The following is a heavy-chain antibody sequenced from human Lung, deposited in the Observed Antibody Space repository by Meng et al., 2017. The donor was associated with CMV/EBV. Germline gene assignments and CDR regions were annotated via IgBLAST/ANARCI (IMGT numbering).Heavy chain of an antibody. CDR1: GGSVSTGGYY. Sequence: SCTVSGGSVSTGGYYWTWIRQPPGKGLEWIGYIYYTGDTHYKSSLRSRLAISLDASKNQVSLKLSSVTAADTAVYYCARDLLGSSSWSYDAFDIWXQGXTVTVSS. J-gene: IGHJ3*02. D-gene: IGHD6-13*01. CDR2: IYYTGDT. V-gene: IGHV4-61*08. CDR3: ARDLLGSSSWSYDAFDI.